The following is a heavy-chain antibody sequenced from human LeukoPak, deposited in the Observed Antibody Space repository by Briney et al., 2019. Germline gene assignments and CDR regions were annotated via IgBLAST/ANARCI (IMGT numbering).Heavy chain of an antibody. J-gene: IGHJ4*02. CDR3: ARGPHGGFVIIPTEF. Sequence: SGGSLRLSCAASGLTFSSYGMHWVRQAPGKGLEWVAVISYDGSNKYYADSVKGRFTISRDNSKNTLYLQMNSLRAEDTAVYYCARGPHGGFVIIPTEFWGQGTLVTVSS. CDR1: GLTFSSYG. V-gene: IGHV3-30*03. D-gene: IGHD3-3*01. CDR2: ISYDGSNK.